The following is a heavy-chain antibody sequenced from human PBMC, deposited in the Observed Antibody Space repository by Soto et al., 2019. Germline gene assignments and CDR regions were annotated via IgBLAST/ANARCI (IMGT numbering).Heavy chain of an antibody. J-gene: IGHJ6*02. CDR3: AREVRSSGYYETGYYYGMDV. CDR2: IIPIFGTA. Sequence: ASVKVSCKASGGTFSSYAISWVRQAPGQGLEWMGGIIPIFGTANYAQKFQGRVTITADESTSTAYMELSSLRSEDTAVYYCAREVRSSGYYETGYYYGMDVWGQGTTVTVSS. V-gene: IGHV1-69*13. D-gene: IGHD3-22*01. CDR1: GGTFSSYA.